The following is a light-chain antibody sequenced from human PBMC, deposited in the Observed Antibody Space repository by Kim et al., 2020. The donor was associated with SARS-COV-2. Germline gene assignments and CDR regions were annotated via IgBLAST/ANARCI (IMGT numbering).Light chain of an antibody. CDR1: QSVLYSANNKNY. J-gene: IGKJ4*01. CDR3: QQYYSTPPT. Sequence: ETIKCKSSQSVLYSANNKNYLAWYQKKPGQPPKLLIYWASTRESGVPDRFSGSGSGTDFTLTISSLQAEDGAVYYCQQYYSTPPTFGGGTKVDIK. V-gene: IGKV4-1*01. CDR2: WAS.